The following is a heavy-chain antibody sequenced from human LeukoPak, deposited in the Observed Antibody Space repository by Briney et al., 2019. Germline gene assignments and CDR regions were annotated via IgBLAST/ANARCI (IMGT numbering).Heavy chain of an antibody. CDR3: ARVVRGVVTSNGFDP. CDR1: LDSLNTYY. CDR2: VASSGTS. V-gene: IGHV4-59*01. J-gene: IGHJ5*02. Sequence: SGTLSLTRTVSLDSLNTYYWTWIRQTPGKELEWIGFVASSGTSNYNPSLKSRVSISIDTSKNQFSLALTSVTPADTAVYYCARVVRGVVTSNGFDPWGQGTLVSVSS. D-gene: IGHD2-21*02.